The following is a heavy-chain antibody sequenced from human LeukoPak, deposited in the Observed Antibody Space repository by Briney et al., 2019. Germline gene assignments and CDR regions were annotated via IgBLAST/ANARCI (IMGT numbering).Heavy chain of an antibody. CDR2: IIPIFGTA. D-gene: IGHD3-10*01. J-gene: IGHJ1*01. Sequence: ASVKVSCKASGGTFSSYDISWVRQAPGQGLEWMGGIIPIFGTANYAQKFQGRVTITADESTSTAYMELSSLRSEDTAVYYCARELWAADYGSGESEYFQHWGQGTLVTVSS. CDR1: GGTFSSYD. CDR3: ARELWAADYGSGESEYFQH. V-gene: IGHV1-69*13.